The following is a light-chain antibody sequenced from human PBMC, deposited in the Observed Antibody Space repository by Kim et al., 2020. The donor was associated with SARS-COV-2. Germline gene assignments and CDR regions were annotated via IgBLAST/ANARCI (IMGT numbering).Light chain of an antibody. J-gene: IGLJ1*01. V-gene: IGLV3-1*01. CDR3: QAWDSSSAGV. CDR1: NLGDKY. Sequence: SYELTQPPSVSVSPGQTATITCSGDNLGDKYACWYQQKPGQAPVLVIYQDKKRPSGIPERFSGSNSGNTATLTISGTQAKDEADYYCQAWDSSSAGVFGAGTKVTVL. CDR2: QDK.